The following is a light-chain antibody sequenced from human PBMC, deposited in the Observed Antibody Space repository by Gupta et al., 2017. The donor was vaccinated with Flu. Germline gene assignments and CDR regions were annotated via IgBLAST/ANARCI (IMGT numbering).Light chain of an antibody. CDR2: DSS. V-gene: IGKV1-12*01. Sequence: RASQPIGRWLAWYQQKPGKAPRFLIYDSSTLHSGVPSRFSGGGSGTEFTLTISDLQPEDFATYYCQQGLSFPITFGQGTRLEIK. J-gene: IGKJ5*01. CDR1: QPIGRW. CDR3: QQGLSFPIT.